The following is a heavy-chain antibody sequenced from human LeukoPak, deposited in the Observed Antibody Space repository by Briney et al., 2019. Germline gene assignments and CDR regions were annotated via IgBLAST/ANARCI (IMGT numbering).Heavy chain of an antibody. J-gene: IGHJ6*04. CDR1: GFTFSSYS. V-gene: IGHV3-48*04. CDR3: AELGITMIGGV. Sequence: GGSLRLSCAASGFTFSSYSMNWVRQAPGKGLEWVSYISSSGSTIYYADSVKGRFTISRDNAKNSLYLQMNSLRAEYTAVYYCAELGITMIGGVWGKGTTVTISS. D-gene: IGHD3-10*02. CDR2: ISSSGSTI.